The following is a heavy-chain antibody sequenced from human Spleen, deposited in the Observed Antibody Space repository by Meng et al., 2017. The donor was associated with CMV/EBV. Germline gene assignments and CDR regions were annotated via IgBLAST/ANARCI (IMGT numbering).Heavy chain of an antibody. CDR1: GFTFSNYG. CDR3: AKDSRSRDTATVRGGFDY. Sequence: GESLKISCAASGFTFSNYGIHWVRQAPGKGLEWVAVIWNDGSNKYYADSVKGRFTISRDNSRNTLYLQMNSLRVGDTAVYYCAKDSRSRDTATVRGGFDYWGQGTLVTVSS. J-gene: IGHJ4*02. V-gene: IGHV3-33*06. D-gene: IGHD5-18*01. CDR2: IWNDGSNK.